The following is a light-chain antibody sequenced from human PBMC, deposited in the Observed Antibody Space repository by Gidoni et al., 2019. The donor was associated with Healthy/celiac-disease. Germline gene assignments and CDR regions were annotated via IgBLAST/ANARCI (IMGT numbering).Light chain of an antibody. CDR2: WAS. CDR1: QSVLYSSNNKNY. CDR3: QQYYSTLALT. V-gene: IGKV4-1*01. J-gene: IGKJ4*01. Sequence: DIVMTQSPDSLAVSLGERATINCKSSQSVLYSSNNKNYLAWYKQKPGQPPKLLIYWASTRESGVPDRFSGSGSGTDFTLTISSLQAEDVAVYYCQQYYSTLALTFGGXTKVEIK.